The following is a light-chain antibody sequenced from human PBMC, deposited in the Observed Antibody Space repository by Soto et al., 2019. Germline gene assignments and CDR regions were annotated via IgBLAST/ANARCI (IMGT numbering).Light chain of an antibody. CDR2: GAS. CDR1: QSLSSDS. CDR3: QQYGTSPIT. Sequence: ENVLTQFPGTLSLSPGDRATLSCRASQSLSSDSLAWYQQKPGQAPRLLIYGASSRANGIPDRFSGSGSGTAFTLTITSLEPEDFAVYYCQQYGTSPITFGQGTRLEI. V-gene: IGKV3-20*01. J-gene: IGKJ5*01.